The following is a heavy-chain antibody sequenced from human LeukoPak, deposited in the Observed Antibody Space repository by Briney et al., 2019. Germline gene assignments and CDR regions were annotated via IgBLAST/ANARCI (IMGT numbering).Heavy chain of an antibody. Sequence: GESLKISCKASGYNFDNNWIAWVRQGPGKGPEWMGIILPGDSDTRYSPSFRGRDTISADKSNTTAYLQWSSLRTSDSAIYYCARQGDGQVRWYGEYWGQGALVTVSS. V-gene: IGHV5-51*01. CDR3: ARQGDGQVRWYGEY. J-gene: IGHJ4*02. CDR2: ILPGDSDT. D-gene: IGHD4-23*01. CDR1: GYNFDNNW.